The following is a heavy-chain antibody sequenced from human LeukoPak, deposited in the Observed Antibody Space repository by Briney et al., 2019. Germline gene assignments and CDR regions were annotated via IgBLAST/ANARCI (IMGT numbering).Heavy chain of an antibody. J-gene: IGHJ4*02. CDR2: INPNSGGT. CDR1: GYTFTGYY. D-gene: IGHD1-26*01. Sequence: GASVKVSCKASGYTFTGYYMHWVRQAPGQGLEWMGWINPNSGGTNYAQKFQGRVTMTRDTSISTAYMELSRLRSDDTAVYYCARVRIVGATTTVPFDYWGQGTLVTVSS. CDR3: ARVRIVGATTTVPFDY. V-gene: IGHV1-2*02.